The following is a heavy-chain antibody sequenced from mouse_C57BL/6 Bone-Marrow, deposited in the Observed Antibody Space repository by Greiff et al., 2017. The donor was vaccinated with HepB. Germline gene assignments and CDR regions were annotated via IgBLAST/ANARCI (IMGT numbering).Heavy chain of an antibody. D-gene: IGHD3-2*02. CDR3: GGTAQATYFAY. V-gene: IGHV1-64*01. J-gene: IGHJ3*01. CDR2: IHPNSGST. CDR1: GYTFTSYW. Sequence: QVQLQQPGAELVKPGASVKLSCKASGYTFTSYWMHWVKQRPGQGLEWIGMIHPNSGSTNYNEKFKSKATLTVDKSSSTAYMQLSSLTSEDSAVYYCGGTAQATYFAYWGQGTLVTVSA.